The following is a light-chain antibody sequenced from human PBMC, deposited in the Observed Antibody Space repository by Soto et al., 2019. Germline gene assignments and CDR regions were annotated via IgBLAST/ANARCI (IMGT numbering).Light chain of an antibody. V-gene: IGLV1-40*01. CDR1: YTNIGEGYQ. Sequence: QSVLTQPPSVSGAPGHRVTISCTGTYTNIGEGYQVHWYQQLPGAAPKLLISDNTNRPSGVPDRFSASKSGTSASLAISGLQPEDEAVYHCQTYDSRLDGAVFGGGTKVTVL. CDR2: DNT. CDR3: QTYDSRLDGAV. J-gene: IGLJ3*02.